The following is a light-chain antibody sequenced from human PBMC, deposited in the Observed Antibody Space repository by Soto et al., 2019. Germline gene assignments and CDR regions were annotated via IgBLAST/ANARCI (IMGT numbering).Light chain of an antibody. CDR1: SSDVGSYNF. CDR2: EVS. J-gene: IGLJ2*01. V-gene: IGLV2-23*01. Sequence: QSALTQPASVSGSPGQSITISCTGTSSDVGSYNFVSWYQHHPVKAPTMMIYEVSKRPSEIYNRFSGSKSGNTASLTISGLKAEEEADYYCCSYAGRNTLLFGGGTKVNVL. CDR3: CSYAGRNTLL.